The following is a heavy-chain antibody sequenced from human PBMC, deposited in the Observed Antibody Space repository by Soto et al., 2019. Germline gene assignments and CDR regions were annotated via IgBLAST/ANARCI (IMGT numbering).Heavy chain of an antibody. CDR2: IRGSDGST. J-gene: IGHJ4*02. CDR3: TKGGHLDY. D-gene: IGHD3-10*01. Sequence: GGSLRLSCAASGFPFSSYDMSWVRQAPGKGLDWVSVIRGSDGSTYYANSVKGRFTISRDNSKNTLFLQMNSLRAEDTAIYYCTKGGHLDYWGPGALVTVSS. CDR1: GFPFSSYD. V-gene: IGHV3-23*01.